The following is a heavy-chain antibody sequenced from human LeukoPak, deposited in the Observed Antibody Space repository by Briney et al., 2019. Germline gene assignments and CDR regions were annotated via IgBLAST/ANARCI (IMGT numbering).Heavy chain of an antibody. CDR1: GGSISSYY. J-gene: IGHJ2*01. Sequence: SETLSLTCTVSGGSISSYYWSWIRQPPGKGLEWIGYIYYSGSTNYNPSLKSRVTISVDTSKNQFSLKLSSVTAADTAVYYCASQYYDFWSGYYTGTGWYFDLWGRGTLVTVSS. V-gene: IGHV4-59*01. CDR2: IYYSGST. D-gene: IGHD3-3*01. CDR3: ASQYYDFWSGYYTGTGWYFDL.